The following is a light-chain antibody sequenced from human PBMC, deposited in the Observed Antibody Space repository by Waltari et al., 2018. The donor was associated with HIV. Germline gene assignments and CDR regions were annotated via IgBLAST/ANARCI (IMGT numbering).Light chain of an antibody. CDR1: QSVSRTY. Sequence: EIVLTQSPGTLSLSPGERATLSCRASQSVSRTYLAWYQQKPGQAPRLLIYDTYNRATGIPDRFSGSGSGTDFTLTISRLEPEDFAVYSCHQYGYSPWTFGQGTKVEIK. CDR3: HQYGYSPWT. J-gene: IGKJ1*01. V-gene: IGKV3-20*01. CDR2: DTY.